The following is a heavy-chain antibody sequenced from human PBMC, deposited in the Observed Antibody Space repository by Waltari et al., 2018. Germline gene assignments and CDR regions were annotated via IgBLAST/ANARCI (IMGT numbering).Heavy chain of an antibody. CDR3: VRGLGDS. CDR2: INSDGSLT. D-gene: IGHD3-16*01. V-gene: IGHV3-74*01. J-gene: IGHJ5*01. Sequence: EVQLVESGGALVQPWGSLRLSCAAPGSTFSTYWMHWVRQAPGKGLVWVSSINSDGSLTTSADSVKGRFTISRDNAKNTLYLQMNSLRVEDTAVYYCVRGLGDSWGQGTLVTVSS. CDR1: GSTFSTYW.